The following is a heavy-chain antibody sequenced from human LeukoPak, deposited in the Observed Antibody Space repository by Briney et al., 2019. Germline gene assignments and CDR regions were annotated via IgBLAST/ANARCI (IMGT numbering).Heavy chain of an antibody. D-gene: IGHD1-1*01. CDR2: IYTSGST. Sequence: PLETLSLTCTVSGGSISTYYWSWIRQPAGKGLEWIGRIYTSGSTNYNPSLKSRVTISVDMSKNQFSLKLSSVTAADTAVYYCARTTGGRYFGGYYFDYWGQGTLVTVSS. J-gene: IGHJ4*02. CDR1: GGSISTYY. CDR3: ARTTGGRYFGGYYFDY. V-gene: IGHV4-4*07.